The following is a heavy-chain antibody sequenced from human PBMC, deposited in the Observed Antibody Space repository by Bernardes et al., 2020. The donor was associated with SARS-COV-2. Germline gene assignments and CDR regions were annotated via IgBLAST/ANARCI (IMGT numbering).Heavy chain of an antibody. Sequence: WGTLKLSCAASGFTFSSYWMHWVRQAPGKGLVWVSRINSNGSTTSYADSVKRRFTISRDNAKNTLYLQMNSLSAEGTAVYYCARVDWRQQAAWGQGTLVTVSS. D-gene: IGHD6-13*01. CDR2: INSNGSTT. V-gene: IGHV3-74*01. CDR3: ARVDWRQQAA. J-gene: IGHJ5*02. CDR1: GFTFSSYW.